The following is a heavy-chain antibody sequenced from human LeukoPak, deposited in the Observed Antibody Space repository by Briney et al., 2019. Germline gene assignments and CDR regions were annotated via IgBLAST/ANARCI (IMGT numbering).Heavy chain of an antibody. CDR3: ARRSSGWPTRFDP. CDR2: INHSRST. V-gene: IGHV4-34*01. CDR1: GGSFSGYY. J-gene: IGHJ5*02. Sequence: SETLSLTCAVYGGSFSGYYWSWIRQPPGKGLEWIGEINHSRSTNYNPSLKSRVTISVDTSKNQFSLKLSSVTAADTAVYYCARRSSGWPTRFDPWGQGTLVTVSS. D-gene: IGHD6-19*01.